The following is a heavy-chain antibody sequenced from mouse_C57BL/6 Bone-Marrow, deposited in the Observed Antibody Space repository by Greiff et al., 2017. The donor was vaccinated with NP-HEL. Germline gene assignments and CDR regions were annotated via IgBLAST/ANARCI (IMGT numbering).Heavy chain of an antibody. J-gene: IGHJ2*01. CDR1: GYSFTGYY. D-gene: IGHD3-2*02. Sequence: VQLQQSGPELVKPGASVKISCKASGYSFTGYYMNWVKQSPEKSLEWIGEINPSTGGTTYNQKFKAKATLTVDKSSSTAYMQLKSLTSEDSAVYYCASSESSSGYVGYWGQGTTLTVSS. V-gene: IGHV1-42*01. CDR2: INPSTGGT. CDR3: ASSESSSGYVGY.